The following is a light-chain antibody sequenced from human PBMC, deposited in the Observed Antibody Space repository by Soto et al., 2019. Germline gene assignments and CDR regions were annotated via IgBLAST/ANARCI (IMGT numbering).Light chain of an antibody. CDR2: GAS. J-gene: IGKJ1*01. CDR1: QSVSSSY. CDR3: QQYGSSPRT. V-gene: IGKV3-20*01. Sequence: EIVLTQSPGPLSLSPGERATLSCRASQSVSSSYLAWYQQKPGQAPRLLIYGASSRATGIPDRFSGSVSGTDFTLTISRLEPEDFAVYYCQQYGSSPRTFGQGTKVEIK.